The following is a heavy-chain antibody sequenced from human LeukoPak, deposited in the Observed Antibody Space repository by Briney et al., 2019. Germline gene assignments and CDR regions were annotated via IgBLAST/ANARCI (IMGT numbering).Heavy chain of an antibody. CDR1: GFTFSSYA. CDR2: ISYDGSNK. J-gene: IGHJ4*02. Sequence: GGSLRLSCAASGFTFSSYAMHWVRQAPGKGLEWVAVISYDGSNKYYADSVKGRFTISRDNSKNTLYLQMNSLRTEDTAVYYCARGSVGNPPPFDYWGQGTLVTVSS. V-gene: IGHV3-30-3*01. CDR3: ARGSVGNPPPFDY. D-gene: IGHD2-15*01.